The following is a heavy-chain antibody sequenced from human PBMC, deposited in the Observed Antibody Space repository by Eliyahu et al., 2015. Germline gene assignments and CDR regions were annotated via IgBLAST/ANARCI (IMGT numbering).Heavy chain of an antibody. CDR3: ASGSSGSYYFFDN. Sequence: EVQLVESGGGLVKAGGSLXLSCAASGLTFNRNSMNWVRQAPGKGLGWGSSIXSTSVYIYYADSVKGRFSISRDNAEDSLYLQMNSLRAEDTAVYYCASGSSGSYYFFDNWGLGTLVTVSS. CDR1: GLTFNRNS. D-gene: IGHD3-22*01. J-gene: IGHJ4*02. CDR2: IXSTSVYI. V-gene: IGHV3-21*01.